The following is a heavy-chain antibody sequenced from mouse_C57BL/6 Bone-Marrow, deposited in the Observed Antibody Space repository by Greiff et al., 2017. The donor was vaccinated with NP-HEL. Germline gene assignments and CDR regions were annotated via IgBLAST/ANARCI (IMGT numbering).Heavy chain of an antibody. Sequence: VKLQESGAELVRPGTSVKVSCKASGYAFTNYLIEWVKQRPGQGLEWIGVINPGSGGTNYNEKFKGKATLTADKSSSTAYMQLSSLTSEDSAVYFCARSRGQLRLRFAYWGQGTLVTVSA. V-gene: IGHV1-54*01. CDR3: ARSRGQLRLRFAY. CDR2: INPGSGGT. CDR1: GYAFTNYL. D-gene: IGHD3-2*02. J-gene: IGHJ3*01.